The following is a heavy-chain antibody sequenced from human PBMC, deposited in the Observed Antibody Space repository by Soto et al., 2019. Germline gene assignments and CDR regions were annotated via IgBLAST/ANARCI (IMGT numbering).Heavy chain of an antibody. CDR1: GYSFTSYW. CDR3: ARIYSVWGSYRYIDY. D-gene: IGHD3-16*02. Sequence: GESLKISCKGSGYSFTSYWISWVRQMPGKGLEWMGRIDPSDSYTNYSPSFQGHVTISADKSFSTAYLQWSSLKASDTAIYYCARIYSVWGSYRYIDYWGQGTLVTVSS. CDR2: IDPSDSYT. V-gene: IGHV5-10-1*01. J-gene: IGHJ4*02.